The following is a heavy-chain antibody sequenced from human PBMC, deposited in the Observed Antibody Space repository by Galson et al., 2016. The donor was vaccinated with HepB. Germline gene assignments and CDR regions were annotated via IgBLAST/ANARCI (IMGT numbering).Heavy chain of an antibody. CDR2: MSPGGNIK. V-gene: IGHV3-30*18. D-gene: IGHD2-21*01. CDR3: AKEQIPGAPDFFDF. CDR1: GFAFSAYE. Sequence: SLRLSCATSGFAFSAYEVHWVRQAPGKGLEWVAVMSPGGNIKLYTDSVKGRFTISRDNSRNTLYLQMNSLRPEDTAVYYCAKEQIPGAPDFFDFWGQGTLVTVSS. J-gene: IGHJ4*02.